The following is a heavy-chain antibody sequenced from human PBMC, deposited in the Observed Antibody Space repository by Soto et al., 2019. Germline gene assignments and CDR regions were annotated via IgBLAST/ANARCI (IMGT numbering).Heavy chain of an antibody. Sequence: EVQLLDSGGGLAQPGGSLRLSCAASGFTFSRYVMSWVRLPPGKGLEWVSSIGGDGRQTFYADSVKGRFTISRDNSRNTMYLQMNSLRADDMALYFCAAYRVGDYAAPYDYWGLGTLVTVPS. CDR1: GFTFSRYV. D-gene: IGHD2-2*01. J-gene: IGHJ4*02. V-gene: IGHV3-23*01. CDR2: IGGDGRQT. CDR3: AAYRVGDYAAPYDY.